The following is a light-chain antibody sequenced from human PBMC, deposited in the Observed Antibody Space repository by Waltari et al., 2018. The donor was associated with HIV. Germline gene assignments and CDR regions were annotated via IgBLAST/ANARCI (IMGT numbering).Light chain of an antibody. CDR2: SNN. V-gene: IGLV1-44*01. CDR3: ATWDDSLNGPV. Sequence: QSVLTQPPSASGTPGQRVTISCAGSTSNIGNSTVNCYKQLPGTAPKLLMYSNNQRPSGVPDRYSGFKSGTSASLAISELQSEDEADYDCATWDDSLNGPVFGGGTKLTVL. J-gene: IGLJ2*01. CDR1: TSNIGNST.